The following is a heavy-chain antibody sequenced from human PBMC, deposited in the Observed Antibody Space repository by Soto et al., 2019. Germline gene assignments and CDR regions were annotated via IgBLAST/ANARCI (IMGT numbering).Heavy chain of an antibody. CDR3: ARDGQYRTDGFDI. J-gene: IGHJ3*02. V-gene: IGHV3-23*01. D-gene: IGHD5-12*01. Sequence: EAQLLESGGELIQPGGSLRLSCAASGFTYSSHGMSWVRQAPGKGVEWIAGLSRGGGSTYYADSVKGRFTISRDNSKNTLDLIMNSLRVEDTALYYCARDGQYRTDGFDIWGQGTMVTVSS. CDR2: LSRGGGST. CDR1: GFTYSSHG.